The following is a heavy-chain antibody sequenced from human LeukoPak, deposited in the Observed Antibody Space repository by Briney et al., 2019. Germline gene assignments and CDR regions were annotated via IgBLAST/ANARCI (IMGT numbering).Heavy chain of an antibody. V-gene: IGHV4-39*07. D-gene: IGHD5-18*01. CDR2: INHSGST. CDR1: GGSISSSNSY. CDR3: ARTTEGGYTYGYFYYYYMDV. J-gene: IGHJ6*03. Sequence: PSETLSLTCTVSGGSISSSNSYWGWIRQPPGKGLEWIGEINHSGSTKYNPSLKSRVIIAVDTSKNQFSLKLTSVTAADTAVYYCARTTEGGYTYGYFYYYYMDVWGKGTTVTISS.